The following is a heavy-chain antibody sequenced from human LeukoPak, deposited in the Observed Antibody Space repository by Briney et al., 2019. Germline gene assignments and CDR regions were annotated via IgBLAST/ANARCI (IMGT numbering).Heavy chain of an antibody. Sequence: SETLSLTCTVSGGSISSYYWSWIRQPPGKGLEWIGYIYYSGSTNYNPSPKSRVTISVDTSKNQFSLKLSSVTAADTAVYYCARLINYDILTGSYTYYFDYWGQGTLVTVSS. CDR1: GGSISSYY. CDR2: IYYSGST. V-gene: IGHV4-59*08. CDR3: ARLINYDILTGSYTYYFDY. J-gene: IGHJ4*02. D-gene: IGHD3-9*01.